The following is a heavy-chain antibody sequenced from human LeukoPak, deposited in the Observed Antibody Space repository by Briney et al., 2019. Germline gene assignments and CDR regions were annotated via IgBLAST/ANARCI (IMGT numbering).Heavy chain of an antibody. CDR1: GLSFSSCA. V-gene: IGHV3-23*01. CDR3: AKDYAYYYGSGIGGFEY. Sequence: GGSLRLSCAASGLSFSSCAMSWVRQAPGKGLEWVSAISGSGATTYYADSVKGRFTISRDKSNNTLYLQMNSLRAEDTAVYYCAKDYAYYYGSGIGGFEYWGQGTLVTVSS. CDR2: ISGSGATT. D-gene: IGHD3-10*01. J-gene: IGHJ4*02.